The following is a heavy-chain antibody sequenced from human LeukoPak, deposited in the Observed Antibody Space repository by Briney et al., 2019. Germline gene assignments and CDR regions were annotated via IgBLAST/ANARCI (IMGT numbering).Heavy chain of an antibody. J-gene: IGHJ4*02. V-gene: IGHV4-39*01. CDR3: ARREQWLVGDDY. CDR1: GGSLSSSSYY. Sequence: SETLSLTCTVSGGSLSSSSYYWGWIRQPPGKGLEWIGNIYYSGSTYYNPSLKSRVTISLDTSKNQFSLKLSSVTAADTAVYYCARREQWLVGDDYWGQGTLVTVSS. CDR2: IYYSGST. D-gene: IGHD6-19*01.